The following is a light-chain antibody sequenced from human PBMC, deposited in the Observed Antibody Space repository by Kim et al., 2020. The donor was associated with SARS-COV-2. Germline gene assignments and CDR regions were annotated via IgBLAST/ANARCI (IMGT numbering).Light chain of an antibody. V-gene: IGKV1-12*01. CDR1: QGISTW. J-gene: IGKJ3*01. CDR3: QQSYSLPPS. Sequence: SASVGDKVTITCRASQGISTWLAWYQQKPGKAPKLLIYAASDLQSGVPSRFSGSGSGTDFTLTINNLQPEDFATYSCQQSYSLPPSFGPGTKVD. CDR2: AAS.